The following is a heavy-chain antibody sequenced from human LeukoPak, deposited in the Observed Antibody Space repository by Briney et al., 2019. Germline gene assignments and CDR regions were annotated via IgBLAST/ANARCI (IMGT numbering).Heavy chain of an antibody. CDR3: ARASGYSGYDWVYYFDY. CDR1: GGSISSSSYY. CDR2: IYYSGST. V-gene: IGHV4-39*07. J-gene: IGHJ4*01. D-gene: IGHD5-12*01. Sequence: SETLSLTCTASGGSISSSSYYWGWIRQPPGKGLEWIGSIYYSGSTYYNPSLKSRVTISVDTSKNQFSLKLSSVTAADTAVYYCARASGYSGYDWVYYFDYWGQGTLVTVSS.